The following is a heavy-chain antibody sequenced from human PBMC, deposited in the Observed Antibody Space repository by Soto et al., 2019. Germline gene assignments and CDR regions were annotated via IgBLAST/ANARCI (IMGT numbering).Heavy chain of an antibody. CDR2: IYYSGST. V-gene: IGHV4-39*01. D-gene: IGHD6-19*01. J-gene: IGHJ3*02. CDR3: ARTYSSGLYAFDI. CDR1: GGSISSSSYY. Sequence: QLQLQESGPGLVKPSETLSLTCTVSGGSISSSSYYWGWIRQPPGKGLEWIGSIYYSGSTSYNPALKSRVTISVDTSKNRFSLKLSSVTAADTAVYYCARTYSSGLYAFDIWGQGTMVTVSS.